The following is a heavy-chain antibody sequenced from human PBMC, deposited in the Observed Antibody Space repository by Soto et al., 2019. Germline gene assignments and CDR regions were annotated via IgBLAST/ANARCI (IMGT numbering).Heavy chain of an antibody. CDR1: GGSISSSSYY. V-gene: IGHV4-39*01. J-gene: IGHJ5*02. Sequence: SETLSLTCTVSGGSISSSSYYWGWIRQPPGKGLEWIGSIYYSGSTYYNPSLKSRVTISVDTSKNQFSLKLSSVTAADTAVYYCARLDYYGSGSDPWGQGTLVTSPQ. CDR2: IYYSGST. D-gene: IGHD3-10*01. CDR3: ARLDYYGSGSDP.